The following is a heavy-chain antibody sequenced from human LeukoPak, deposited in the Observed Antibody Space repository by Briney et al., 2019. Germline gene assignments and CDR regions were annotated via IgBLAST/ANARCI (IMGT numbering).Heavy chain of an antibody. CDR3: AKLGSDSSGYYSVFFDY. D-gene: IGHD3-22*01. CDR1: GFTFSSYS. J-gene: IGHJ4*02. V-gene: IGHV3-21*01. CDR2: ISSSSSYI. Sequence: PGGSLRLSCAASGFTFSSYSMNWVRQAPGKGLEWVSSISSSSSYIYYADSVKGRFTISRDNAKNSLYLQMNSLRAEDTAVYYCAKLGSDSSGYYSVFFDYWGQGTLVTVSS.